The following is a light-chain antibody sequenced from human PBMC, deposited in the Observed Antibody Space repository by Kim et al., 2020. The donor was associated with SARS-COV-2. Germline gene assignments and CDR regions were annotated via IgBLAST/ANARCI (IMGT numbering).Light chain of an antibody. J-gene: IGLJ2*01. Sequence: VSPGETATISCTGDSVQFKYVCWYQRTAGHSPVLVLYRDNKRPSGIPERFSGSNSGNTATLTISGTQAMDEADYYCQVWDNSLGVFGAGTQLTVL. CDR2: RDN. CDR3: QVWDNSLGV. V-gene: IGLV3-1*01. CDR1: SVQFKY.